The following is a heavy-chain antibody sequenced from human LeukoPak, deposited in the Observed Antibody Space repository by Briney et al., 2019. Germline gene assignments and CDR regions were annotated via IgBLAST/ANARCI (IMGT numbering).Heavy chain of an antibody. CDR1: GGSISSYY. Sequence: SETLSLTCTVSGGSISSYYWSWIRQPPGKGLEWIGSIYYSGSTYYNPSLKSRVTISVDTSKNQFSLKLSSVTPADTAVYYCARGGYYGSGNDFRFDPWGQGTLVTVSS. D-gene: IGHD3-10*01. V-gene: IGHV4-59*01. CDR2: IYYSGST. CDR3: ARGGYYGSGNDFRFDP. J-gene: IGHJ5*02.